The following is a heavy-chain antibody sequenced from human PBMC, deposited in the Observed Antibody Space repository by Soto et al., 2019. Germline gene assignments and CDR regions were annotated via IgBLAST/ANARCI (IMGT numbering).Heavy chain of an antibody. V-gene: IGHV5-51*01. Sequence: GESLKISCQGSGYGFMSYWIAWCPQVPVKGLEWMGIIYPGDSDTRYSPSFQGQVTISVDKSLTPAYLQWSSLKASDTAMYYCARGYCTATICDPWFDPWGQGTLATAPQ. CDR3: ARGYCTATICDPWFDP. D-gene: IGHD2-8*02. CDR2: IYPGDSDT. J-gene: IGHJ5*02. CDR1: GYGFMSYW.